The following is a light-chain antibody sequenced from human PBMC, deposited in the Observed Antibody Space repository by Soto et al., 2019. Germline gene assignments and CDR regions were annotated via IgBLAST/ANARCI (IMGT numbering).Light chain of an antibody. Sequence: DIQMTQSPSSLSAPVGDRVTITCQASQDISNYLNWYQQKPGKAPKLLIYDASNLETGVPSRFSGSGSGTDFTFTISSLQPEDIATYYCQQYDNPITFGQGTRLEIK. CDR3: QQYDNPIT. V-gene: IGKV1-33*01. J-gene: IGKJ5*01. CDR2: DAS. CDR1: QDISNY.